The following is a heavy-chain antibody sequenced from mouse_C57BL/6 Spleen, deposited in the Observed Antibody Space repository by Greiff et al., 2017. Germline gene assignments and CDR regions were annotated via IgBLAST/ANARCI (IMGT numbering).Heavy chain of an antibody. CDR3: AGGDYGSSYWYFDV. Sequence: LVESGPELVKPGASVKISCKASGYAFSSSWMNWVKQRPGKGLEWIGRIYPGDGDTNYNGKFKGKATLTADKSSSTAYMQLSSLTSEDSAVYFCAGGDYGSSYWYFDVWGTGTTVTVSS. D-gene: IGHD1-1*01. CDR1: GYAFSSSW. CDR2: IYPGDGDT. V-gene: IGHV1-82*01. J-gene: IGHJ1*03.